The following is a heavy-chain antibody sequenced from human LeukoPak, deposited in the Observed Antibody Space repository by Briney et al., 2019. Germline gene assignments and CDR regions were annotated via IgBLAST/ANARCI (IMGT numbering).Heavy chain of an antibody. J-gene: IGHJ4*02. CDR2: IYPGDSDT. Sequence: GESLKISCKGSGYSITSFWIAWVRQMPGKGLEWMGIIYPGDSDTRYSPSFQGQVTISADKSISTAYLQWSSLKASDTAMYYCARHRGQVATAIDYWGQGTLVTVSS. CDR1: GYSITSFW. V-gene: IGHV5-51*01. D-gene: IGHD5-12*01. CDR3: ARHRGQVATAIDY.